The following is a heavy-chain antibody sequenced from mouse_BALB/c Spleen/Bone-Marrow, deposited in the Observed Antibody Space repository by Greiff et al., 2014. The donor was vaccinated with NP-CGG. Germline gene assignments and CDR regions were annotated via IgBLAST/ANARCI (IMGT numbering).Heavy chain of an antibody. CDR1: GYTFTDFA. Sequence: VQLQESGPELVRPGVPVKISCKGSGYTFTDFAMHWVKQSHAKSLEWIGVISTYSGYTNYNQKFKGKATMTVDKSSSTAYMEHARLTTEDSATYYCAKKGPYDGLHYWGQGTSVTVSS. J-gene: IGHJ4*01. CDR2: ISTYSGYT. CDR3: AKKGPYDGLHY. V-gene: IGHV1S137*01.